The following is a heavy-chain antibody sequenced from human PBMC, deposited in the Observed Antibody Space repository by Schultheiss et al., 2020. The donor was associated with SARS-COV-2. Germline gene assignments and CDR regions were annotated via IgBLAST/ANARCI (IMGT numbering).Heavy chain of an antibody. CDR1: GGSISSYY. CDR3: ARTTGGSYFRV. J-gene: IGHJ4*02. D-gene: IGHD1-26*01. V-gene: IGHV4-59*01. Sequence: SETLSLTCTVSGGSISSYYWSWIRQPPGKGLEWIGYIYYSGSTNYNPSLKSRVTISVDTSKNQFSLKLSSVTAADTAVYYCARTTGGSYFRVWGQGTLVTVSS. CDR2: IYYSGST.